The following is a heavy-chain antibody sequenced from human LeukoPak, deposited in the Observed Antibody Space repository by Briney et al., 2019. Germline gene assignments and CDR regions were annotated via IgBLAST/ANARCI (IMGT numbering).Heavy chain of an antibody. CDR1: GFTFTTYG. CDR3: AKDSCSGGRCYSSPYDAFDV. J-gene: IGHJ3*01. V-gene: IGHV3-30*02. D-gene: IGHD2-15*01. Sequence: GGSLRLSCAASGFTFTTYGIHWLRQAPGKGLEGGAFIRYDGSSKYYADFVKGRFTISRDSSKNTLYLPMNSLRPEDTAVYYCAKDSCSGGRCYSSPYDAFDVWGQGTMVTVSS. CDR2: IRYDGSSK.